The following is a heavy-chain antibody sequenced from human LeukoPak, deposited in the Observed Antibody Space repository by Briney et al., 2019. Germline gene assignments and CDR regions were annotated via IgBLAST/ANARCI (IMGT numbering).Heavy chain of an antibody. V-gene: IGHV1-69*13. CDR3: ARDRETGSYYGIDY. CDR2: IIPIFGTA. D-gene: IGHD1-26*01. CDR1: GGTFSSYA. Sequence: ASVKVSCKASGGTFSSYAISWVRQAPGQGLEWMGGIIPIFGTANYAQKFQGRVTITADESTSTAYMELSSLRSEDTAVYYYARDRETGSYYGIDYWGQGTLVTVSS. J-gene: IGHJ4*02.